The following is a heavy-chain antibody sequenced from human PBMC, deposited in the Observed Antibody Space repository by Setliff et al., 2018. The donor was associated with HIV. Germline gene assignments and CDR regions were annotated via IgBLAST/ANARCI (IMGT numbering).Heavy chain of an antibody. Sequence: GESLKISCKGFGYKFTDHWVGWVRQMPGEGLEWMGVIYGDGSDPRYSPSFQGQVTISVDKSISTAYLQWSSLKASDTAMYYCARCIAARPRGSDAFDIWGQGTMVTVSS. V-gene: IGHV5-51*01. CDR2: IYGDGSDP. D-gene: IGHD6-6*01. J-gene: IGHJ3*02. CDR3: ARCIAARPRGSDAFDI. CDR1: GYKFTDHW.